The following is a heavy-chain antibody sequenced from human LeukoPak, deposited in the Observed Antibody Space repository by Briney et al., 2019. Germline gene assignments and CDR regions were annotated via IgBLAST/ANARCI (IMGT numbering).Heavy chain of an antibody. CDR2: IYSGGST. J-gene: IGHJ4*02. D-gene: IGHD4-17*01. CDR3: ARATTSPGTSYGLDY. V-gene: IGHV3-66*01. Sequence: PGGSLRLSCAASGFTVSSNYMSWVRQAPGKGLEWVSVIYSGGSTYYADSVKGRFTISRDNSRNTLFLQMNSLRAEDTALYYCARATTSPGTSYGLDYWGQGTLVTVSS. CDR1: GFTVSSNY.